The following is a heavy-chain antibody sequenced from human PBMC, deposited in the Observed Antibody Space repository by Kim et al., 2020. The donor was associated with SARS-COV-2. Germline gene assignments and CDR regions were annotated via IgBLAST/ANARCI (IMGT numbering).Heavy chain of an antibody. D-gene: IGHD6-19*01. CDR3: ARNGAGYYYALDV. Sequence: YNPSLKSRVAMSVDTSKNQFSLKLSSVTAVDTAVYYCARNGAGYYYALDVWGQGTTVTVSS. J-gene: IGHJ6*02. V-gene: IGHV4-28*01.